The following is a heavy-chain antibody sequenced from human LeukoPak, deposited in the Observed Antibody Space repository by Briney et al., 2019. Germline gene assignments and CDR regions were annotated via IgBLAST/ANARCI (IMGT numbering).Heavy chain of an antibody. D-gene: IGHD2-15*01. J-gene: IGHJ4*02. CDR3: AKGRLLGVYFDY. CDR2: IRYDGSNK. Sequence: GGSLRLSCAASGFTFSSYGMHWVRQAPGKGLEWAAFIRYDGSNKYYADSVKGRFTISRDNSKNTLYLQMNSLRAEDTAVYYCAKGRLLGVYFDYWGQGTLVTVSS. CDR1: GFTFSSYG. V-gene: IGHV3-30*02.